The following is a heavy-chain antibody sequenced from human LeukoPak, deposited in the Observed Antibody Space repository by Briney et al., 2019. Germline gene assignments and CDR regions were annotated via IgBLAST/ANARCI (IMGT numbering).Heavy chain of an antibody. Sequence: PSETLSLTCTVSGGSISSGGYFWAWIRQPPGKGLEWIGEINPSGSTNYSPSLKSRVTISVDTSKNQFSLKLSSVTAADTAVYYCASKSPIRRYLLDPWGQGTLVTVSS. CDR1: GGSISSGGYF. CDR3: ASKSPIRRYLLDP. CDR2: INPSGST. J-gene: IGHJ5*02. V-gene: IGHV4-39*07. D-gene: IGHD2-2*01.